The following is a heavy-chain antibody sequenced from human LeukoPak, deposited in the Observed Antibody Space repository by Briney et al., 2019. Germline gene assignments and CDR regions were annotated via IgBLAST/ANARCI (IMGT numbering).Heavy chain of an antibody. CDR3: ARITVAGRYYYYYYYMDV. D-gene: IGHD6-19*01. V-gene: IGHV4-39*07. Sequence: SETLSLTCTVSGGSISSSSYYWGWIRQPPGKGLEWIGEINHSGSTNYNPSLKSRVTISVDTSKNQFSLKLSSVTAADTAVYYCARITVAGRYYYYYYYMDVWGKGTTVTISS. J-gene: IGHJ6*03. CDR1: GGSISSSSYY. CDR2: INHSGST.